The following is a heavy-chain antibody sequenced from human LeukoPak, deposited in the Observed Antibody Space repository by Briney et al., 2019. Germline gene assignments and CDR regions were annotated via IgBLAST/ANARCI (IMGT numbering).Heavy chain of an antibody. CDR2: ISWNSGNM. CDR1: GFMFNDYA. V-gene: IGHV3-9*01. D-gene: IGHD2-2*01. J-gene: IGHJ5*02. CDR3: ARDYRSIFGPIVVVPAASGWFDP. Sequence: PGGSLRLSCAPSGFMFNDYALHWVRQAPGKGLEWVSSISWNSGNMYYVDSVKGRFTISRDNAKNTLYLQMNSLRAEDTAVYYCARDYRSIFGPIVVVPAASGWFDPWGQGTLVTVSS.